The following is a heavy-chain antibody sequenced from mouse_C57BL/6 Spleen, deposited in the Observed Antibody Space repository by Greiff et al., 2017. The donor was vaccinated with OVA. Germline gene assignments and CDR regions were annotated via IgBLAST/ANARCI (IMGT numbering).Heavy chain of an antibody. D-gene: IGHD1-1*01. CDR3: ARTYYYGSLWYFDV. J-gene: IGHJ1*03. CDR1: GYTFTSYW. V-gene: IGHV1-69*01. CDR2: IDPSDSYT. Sequence: QVQLQQPGAELVMPGASVKLSCKASGYTFTSYWMHWVKQRPGQGLEWIGEIDPSDSYTNYNQKFKGKSTLTVDKSSSTAYMQLSSLTSEDSAVYYGARTYYYGSLWYFDVWGTGTTVTVSS.